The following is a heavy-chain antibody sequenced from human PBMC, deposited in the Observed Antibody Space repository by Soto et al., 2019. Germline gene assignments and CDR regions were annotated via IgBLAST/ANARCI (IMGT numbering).Heavy chain of an antibody. J-gene: IGHJ4*02. CDR1: GFTFSSYG. D-gene: IGHD1-7*01. CDR3: AKDRVWNFVFEPIAIDY. Sequence: GSLRLSCAASGFTFSSYGMHWVRQAPGKGLEWVAVISYDGSNKYYADSVKGRFTISRDNSKNTLYLQMNSLRAEDTAVYYCAKDRVWNFVFEPIAIDYWGQGTLVTVSS. CDR2: ISYDGSNK. V-gene: IGHV3-30*18.